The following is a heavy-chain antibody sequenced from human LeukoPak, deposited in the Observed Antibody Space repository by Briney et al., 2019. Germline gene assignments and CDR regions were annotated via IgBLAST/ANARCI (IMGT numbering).Heavy chain of an antibody. J-gene: IGHJ4*02. CDR1: GFTFSSYA. D-gene: IGHD4-17*01. V-gene: IGHV3-23*01. CDR3: AKGDYGDYITDIQANFDY. Sequence: GGSLRLSCAASGFTFSSYAMSWVRQAPGKGLEWVSAISGSGGSTYYADSVKGRFTISRDNSKNTLYLQMNSLRAEDTAVYYCAKGDYGDYITDIQANFDYWGQGTLVTVSS. CDR2: ISGSGGST.